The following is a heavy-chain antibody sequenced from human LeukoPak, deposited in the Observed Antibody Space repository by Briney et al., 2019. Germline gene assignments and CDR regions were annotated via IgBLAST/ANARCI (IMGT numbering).Heavy chain of an antibody. V-gene: IGHV4-59*01. CDR3: AREAEYSYYYYMDV. Sequence: SETLSLTCTVSGGSISSYYWSWIRQPPGKGLEWIGYIYYSGSTNYNPSLKSRVTISVDTSKNQFSLKLSSVTAADTAVYYCAREAEYSYYYYMDVWGKGPRSPSP. CDR2: IYYSGST. CDR1: GGSISSYY. J-gene: IGHJ6*03.